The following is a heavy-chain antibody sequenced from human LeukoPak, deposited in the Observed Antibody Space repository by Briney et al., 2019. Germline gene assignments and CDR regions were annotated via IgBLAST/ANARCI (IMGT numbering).Heavy chain of an antibody. D-gene: IGHD2-15*01. CDR3: ARVHCSGGSCYDLGIPFDY. J-gene: IGHJ4*02. Sequence: GGSLRLSCAASGFTFSSYSMNWVRQAPGKGLEWVSYISSSSSTIYYADSVKGRFTISRDNAKNSLYLQMNSLRAEDTAVYYCARVHCSGGSCYDLGIPFDYWGQGTLVTVSS. CDR2: ISSSSSTI. CDR1: GFTFSSYS. V-gene: IGHV3-48*01.